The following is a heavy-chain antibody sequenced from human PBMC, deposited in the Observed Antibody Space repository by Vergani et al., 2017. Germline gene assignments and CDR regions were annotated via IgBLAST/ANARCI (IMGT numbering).Heavy chain of an antibody. Sequence: QVQLVESGGGLVKPGGSLRLSCAASGFTFSDYYVSWIRQAPGEGLEWVSYISSSSSYTNYADSVKGRFTISRDNAKNSLYLQMNSLIAEDTAVYYGARDSPYSSGLSDYWGQGTLVTVSS. J-gene: IGHJ4*02. CDR1: GFTFSDYY. V-gene: IGHV3-11*05. CDR3: ARDSPYSSGLSDY. CDR2: ISSSSSYT. D-gene: IGHD6-19*01.